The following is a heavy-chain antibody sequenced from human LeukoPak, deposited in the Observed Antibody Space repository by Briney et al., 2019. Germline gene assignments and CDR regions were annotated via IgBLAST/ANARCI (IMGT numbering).Heavy chain of an antibody. CDR1: GGSVSSGPYY. CDR3: ASVGGSGWFDY. V-gene: IGHV4-61*01. D-gene: IGHD6-19*01. CDR2: VYYSGNYSGNT. J-gene: IGHJ4*02. Sequence: SETLSLTCTVSGGSVSSGPYYWRWIRQPPGRGLEWIGRVYYSGNYSGNTDYNPALKSRVAISVDTSKNQFSLKLTSVTAADTAVYFCASVGGSGWFDYWGQGTLVTVSS.